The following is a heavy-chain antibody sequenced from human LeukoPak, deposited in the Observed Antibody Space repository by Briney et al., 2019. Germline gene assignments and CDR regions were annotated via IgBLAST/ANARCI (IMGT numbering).Heavy chain of an antibody. J-gene: IGHJ4*02. D-gene: IGHD3-9*01. Sequence: ASVKVSCKASGYTFTSYGISWVRQAPGQGLEWMGWISAYNGNTNYAQKPQGRVTMTTDTSTSTAYMELRSLRSDDTAVYYCARVNYDILTGYYNSDYWGQGTLVTVSS. CDR1: GYTFTSYG. V-gene: IGHV1-18*01. CDR3: ARVNYDILTGYYNSDY. CDR2: ISAYNGNT.